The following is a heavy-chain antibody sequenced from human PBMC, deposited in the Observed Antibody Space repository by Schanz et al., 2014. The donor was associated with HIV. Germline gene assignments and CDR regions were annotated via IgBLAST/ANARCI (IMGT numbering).Heavy chain of an antibody. CDR1: GFTFSSYA. V-gene: IGHV3-23*01. J-gene: IGHJ2*01. CDR2: ISGSSIT. Sequence: EVQLLESGGGLVQPGGSLRLSCAASGFTFSSYAMSWVRQAPGKGLEWVSAISGSSITYSADSVKGRFTISRDNSKNTLYLQMNSLRSEDTAVYYCVRGASFHYDKKGSYLNWYFDIWGRGTLVAVSS. CDR3: VRGASFHYDKKGSYLNWYFDI. D-gene: IGHD3-16*01.